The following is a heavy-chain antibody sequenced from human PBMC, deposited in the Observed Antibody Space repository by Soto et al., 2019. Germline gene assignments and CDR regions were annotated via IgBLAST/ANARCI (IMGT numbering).Heavy chain of an antibody. D-gene: IGHD6-19*01. CDR1: GGSISSYY. CDR3: AREGVAGTGPIDY. CDR2: IYYSGST. V-gene: IGHV4-59*01. Sequence: KPSETLSLTCTVSGGSISSYYWSWIRQPPGKGLEWIGYIYYSGSTNYNPSLKSRVTISVDTSKNQFSLKLSSVTAADTAVYYCAREGVAGTGPIDYWGPGTLVTVSS. J-gene: IGHJ4*02.